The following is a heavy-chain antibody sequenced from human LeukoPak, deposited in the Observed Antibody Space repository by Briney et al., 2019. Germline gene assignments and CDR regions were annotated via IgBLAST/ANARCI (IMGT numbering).Heavy chain of an antibody. CDR1: GGSISSYY. V-gene: IGHV4-4*07. J-gene: IGHJ5*02. D-gene: IGHD1-26*01. CDR3: ARDRGGFNGPGSYPDLYWFDP. Sequence: PSETLSLTCTVSGGSISSYYWSWIRQPAGKGLEWIGRIYTSGSTNYNPSLKSRVTMSVDTSKNQFSLKLSSVTAADAAVYYCARDRGGFNGPGSYPDLYWFDPWGQGTLVTVSS. CDR2: IYTSGST.